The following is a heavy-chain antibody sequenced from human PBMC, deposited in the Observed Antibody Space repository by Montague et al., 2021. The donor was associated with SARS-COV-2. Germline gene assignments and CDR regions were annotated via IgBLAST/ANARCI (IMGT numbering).Heavy chain of an antibody. CDR3: GGTWVYFSQVDV. CDR1: GGSISSREW. V-gene: IGHV4-4*02. CDR2: IHQSESGXT. J-gene: IGHJ6*02. D-gene: IGHD3-3*01. Sequence: SETLSLTCAVSGGSISSREWWSWVRQPPGKGLEWIGEIHQSESGXTNXNPSVKSRVTISRDQSKNYFSLNLTSMTAADTAVYYCGGTWVYFSQVDVWDQETTVIVSS.